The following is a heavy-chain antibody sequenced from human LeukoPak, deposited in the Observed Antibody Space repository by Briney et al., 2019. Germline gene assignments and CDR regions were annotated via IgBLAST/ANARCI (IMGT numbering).Heavy chain of an antibody. Sequence: PGRSLRLSCAASGFTFTNNWMTWFRQAPGKGLEWVANVNEDGSEQNYLDSVKGRFTISRDNAKNSVYLQMNNLRVEETAVYYCARGRGWIDPWGQGTLVTVSS. CDR2: VNEDGSEQ. J-gene: IGHJ5*02. V-gene: IGHV3-7*01. CDR1: GFTFTNNW. D-gene: IGHD5-24*01. CDR3: ARGRGWIDP.